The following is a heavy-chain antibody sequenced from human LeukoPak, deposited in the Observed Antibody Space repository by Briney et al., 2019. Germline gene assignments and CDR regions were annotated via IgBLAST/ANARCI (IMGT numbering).Heavy chain of an antibody. V-gene: IGHV3-23*01. Sequence: GGSLRLSCAASGFTFSSFAMSWVRQAPGKGPEWVSSVTDSGGRTFYADSVRGRFTISRDNSNNTLYLQVNSLRVEDTAVYYCAKDPYYYDGSGYYYEYFHHWGQGTLVVVSS. J-gene: IGHJ1*01. D-gene: IGHD3-22*01. CDR2: VTDSGGRT. CDR3: AKDPYYYDGSGYYYEYFHH. CDR1: GFTFSSFA.